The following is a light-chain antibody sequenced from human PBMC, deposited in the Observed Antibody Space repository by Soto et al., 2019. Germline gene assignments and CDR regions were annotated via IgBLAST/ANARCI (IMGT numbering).Light chain of an antibody. CDR1: SSDVGGYNF. Sequence: QSALTQPASVSGSPGQAITISCTGTSSDVGGYNFVSWYQQHPGKVPRLIIYEVSNRPSGVSKRFSGSKSGNTASLTISGLQAEDEADYYCSSYTNTNSWMFGGGTQLTAL. J-gene: IGLJ7*02. CDR3: SSYTNTNSWM. V-gene: IGLV2-14*01. CDR2: EVS.